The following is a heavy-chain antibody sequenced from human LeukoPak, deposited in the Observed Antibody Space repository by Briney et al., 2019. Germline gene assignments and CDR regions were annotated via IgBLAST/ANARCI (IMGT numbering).Heavy chain of an antibody. CDR1: GYTFTSYY. J-gene: IGHJ3*02. CDR3: ARIGDPAGGDDAFDI. CDR2: INPSGGST. Sequence: ASVKVSCKASGYTFTSYYMHWVRQAPGQGLEWMGIINPSGGSTSYAQKFQGRVTMTRDTSTSTVYMELSSLRAEDTAVYYCARIGDPAGGDDAFDIWGQGTMVTVSS. V-gene: IGHV1-46*01. D-gene: IGHD3-16*01.